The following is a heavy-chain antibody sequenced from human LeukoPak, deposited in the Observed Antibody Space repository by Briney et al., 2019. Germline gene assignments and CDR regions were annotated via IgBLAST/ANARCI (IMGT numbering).Heavy chain of an antibody. CDR1: GFTFSSYA. D-gene: IGHD3-16*01. CDR3: ARARGLWGNDNWFDP. V-gene: IGHV3-23*01. J-gene: IGHJ5*02. Sequence: GGSLRLSCAASGFTFSSYAMSWVRQAPGKGLEWVSAISGSGGNTYYADSVKGRFTISRDNAKNTVYLQMNSLRAEDTAVYYCARARGLWGNDNWFDPWGQGTLVTVSS. CDR2: ISGSGGNT.